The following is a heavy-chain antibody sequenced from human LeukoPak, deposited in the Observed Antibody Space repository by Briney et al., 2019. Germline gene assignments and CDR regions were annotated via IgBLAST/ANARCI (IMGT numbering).Heavy chain of an antibody. CDR3: ARDSHHAGTFYYGMDV. V-gene: IGHV4-59*01. CDR2: IYYSGST. CDR1: GGSFSSYY. D-gene: IGHD6-13*01. J-gene: IGHJ6*02. Sequence: PSETLSLTCAVYGGSFSSYYWSWIRQPPGKGLEWIGYIYYSGSTNYNPSLKSRVTISVDTSKNQFSLKLSSVTAADTAVYYCARDSHHAGTFYYGMDVWGQGTTVTVSS.